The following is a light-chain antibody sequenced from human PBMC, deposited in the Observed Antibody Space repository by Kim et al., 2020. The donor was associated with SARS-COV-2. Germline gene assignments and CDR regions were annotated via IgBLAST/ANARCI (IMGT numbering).Light chain of an antibody. Sequence: SYELTQPPSVSVSPGQTASITCSGDKLGDKYACWYQQKPGQSPVLVMYQDSKRPSGIPERFSGANSGNTATLTISGTQAMDEADYYCQAWASSTVVIGGGTKLTVL. J-gene: IGLJ2*01. V-gene: IGLV3-1*01. CDR1: KLGDKY. CDR3: QAWASSTVV. CDR2: QDS.